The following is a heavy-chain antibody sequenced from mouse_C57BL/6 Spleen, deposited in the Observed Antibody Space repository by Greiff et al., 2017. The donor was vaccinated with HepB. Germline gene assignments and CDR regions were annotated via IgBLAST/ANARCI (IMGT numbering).Heavy chain of an antibody. CDR1: GFTFSSYA. CDR3: ARDGAPYDSYFDY. Sequence: EVKLVESGGGLVKPGGSLKLSCAASGFTFSSYAMSWVRQTPEKRLEWVATISDDGSYTYYPDNVKGRFTISRDNAKTNLYLQMSHLKSEDTAMYYCARDGAPYDSYFDYWGQGTTLTVSS. V-gene: IGHV5-4*01. J-gene: IGHJ2*01. CDR2: ISDDGSYT. D-gene: IGHD2-4*01.